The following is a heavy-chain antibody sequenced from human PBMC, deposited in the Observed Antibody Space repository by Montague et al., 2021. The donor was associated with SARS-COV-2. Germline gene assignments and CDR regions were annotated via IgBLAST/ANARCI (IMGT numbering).Heavy chain of an antibody. CDR2: IYYSGST. D-gene: IGHD4-23*01. V-gene: IGHV4-59*01. Sequence: SETLSLTCTVSGVSITTYYWSWIRQPPGKGLEWIGYIYYSGSTYYTPSLESRVSFSVDASKNEFSLRLTSVSAADTAVYYCARGGGDYGGNPFDYWGQGTLVTVSS. CDR1: GVSITTYY. CDR3: ARGGGDYGGNPFDY. J-gene: IGHJ4*02.